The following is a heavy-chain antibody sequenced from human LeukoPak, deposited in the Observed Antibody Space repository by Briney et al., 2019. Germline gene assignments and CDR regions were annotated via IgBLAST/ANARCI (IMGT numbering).Heavy chain of an antibody. D-gene: IGHD6-19*01. CDR1: GYTFTGYY. J-gene: IGHJ6*03. CDR3: ARGGYSSGWYVGYYYYYMDV. V-gene: IGHV1-2*02. CDR2: INPNSGGT. Sequence: ASVKVSCKASGYTFTGYYMHWVRQAPGQGLEWMGWINPNSGGTNYAQKFQGRVTMTRDTSISTAYMELSSLRSEDTAVYYCARGGYSSGWYVGYYYYYMDVWGKGTTVTISS.